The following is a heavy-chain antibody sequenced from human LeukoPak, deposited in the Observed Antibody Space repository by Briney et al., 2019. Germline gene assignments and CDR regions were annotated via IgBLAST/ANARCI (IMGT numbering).Heavy chain of an antibody. Sequence: SETLSLTCAVYGGSFNSYYWSWIRQSPGKGLEWIGEINHSGSTNYNPSLESRVTISVDTSKKQFLLKLTSVTAADTAVYFCARRRVLMFNSIDYWSQGTLVTVSS. CDR1: GGSFNSYY. V-gene: IGHV4-34*01. CDR2: INHSGST. J-gene: IGHJ4*02. CDR3: ARRRVLMFNSIDY. D-gene: IGHD3-10*02.